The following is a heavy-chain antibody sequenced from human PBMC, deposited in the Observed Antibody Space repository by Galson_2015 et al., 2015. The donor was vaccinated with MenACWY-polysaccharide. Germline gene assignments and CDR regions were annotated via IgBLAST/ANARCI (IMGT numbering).Heavy chain of an antibody. CDR1: GFTFSSYG. Sequence: SLRLSCAASGFTFSSYGMHWVRQAPGKGLEWVALIWYDGSNKYYADSVKGRFTISRDNSKNTLYLQMNSLRAADTAVYYCAGGTALVIDYYYYGMDVWGQGTTVTVSS. V-gene: IGHV3-33*01. CDR3: AGGTALVIDYYYYGMDV. J-gene: IGHJ6*02. D-gene: IGHD5-18*01. CDR2: IWYDGSNK.